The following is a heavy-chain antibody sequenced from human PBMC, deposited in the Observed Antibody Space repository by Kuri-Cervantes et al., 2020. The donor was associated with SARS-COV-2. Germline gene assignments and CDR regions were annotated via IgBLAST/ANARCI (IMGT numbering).Heavy chain of an antibody. D-gene: IGHD1-26*01. V-gene: IGHV1-24*01. CDR2: FDPEDGET. J-gene: IGHJ6*03. Sequence: ASVKVSCKVSGYTLTELSMHWVRQAPGKGLEWMGGFDPEDGETNYAQKFQGRVTITADESTSTAYMELSGLRSEDTAVYYCASMPGATYYYYYMDVWGKGTTVTVS. CDR3: ASMPGATYYYYYMDV. CDR1: GYTLTELS.